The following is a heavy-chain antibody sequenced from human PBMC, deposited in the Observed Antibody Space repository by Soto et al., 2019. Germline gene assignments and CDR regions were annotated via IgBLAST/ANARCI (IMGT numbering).Heavy chain of an antibody. D-gene: IGHD2-15*01. V-gene: IGHV3-21*01. CDR3: ASHCSGGSCYAYDY. CDR2: ISSSSSYI. CDR1: GFTFSSYS. Sequence: GGSLRLSCAASGFTFSSYSMNWVRQAPGKGLEWVSSISSSSSYIYYADSVKGRFTISRDNAKNSLYLQMNSLRAEDTAVYYCASHCSGGSCYAYDYWGQGTLVTVPS. J-gene: IGHJ4*02.